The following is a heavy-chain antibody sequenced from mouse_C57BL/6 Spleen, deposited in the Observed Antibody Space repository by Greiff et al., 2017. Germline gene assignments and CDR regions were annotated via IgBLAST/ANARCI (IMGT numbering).Heavy chain of an antibody. CDR1: GFTFSSYG. CDR2: ISSGGSYT. Sequence: EVKLVESGGDLVKPGGSLKLSCAASGFTFSSYGMSWVRQTPDKRLEWVATISSGGSYTYYPDSVKGRFTISRDNAKNTLYLQMSSLKSEDTAMYYCARPGNYEDYFDYWGQGTTLTVSS. V-gene: IGHV5-6*01. J-gene: IGHJ2*01. CDR3: ARPGNYEDYFDY. D-gene: IGHD2-1*01.